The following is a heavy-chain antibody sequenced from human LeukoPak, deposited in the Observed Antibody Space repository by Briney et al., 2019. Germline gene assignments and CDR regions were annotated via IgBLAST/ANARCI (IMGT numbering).Heavy chain of an antibody. CDR1: GFTFSSYE. V-gene: IGHV3-48*03. J-gene: IGHJ2*01. Sequence: GGSLRLSCAASGFTFSSYEMNWVRQAPGKGLEWVSYISSSGSTIYYADSVKGRFTISRDNAKNSLYLQMNSLRAEDTAVYYCARDRVGWYFDLWGRGTLVTVSS. CDR2: ISSSGSTI. D-gene: IGHD1-26*01. CDR3: ARDRVGWYFDL.